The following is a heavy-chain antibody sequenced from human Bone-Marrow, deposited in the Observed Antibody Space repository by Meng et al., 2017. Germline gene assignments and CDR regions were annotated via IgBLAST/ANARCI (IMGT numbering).Heavy chain of an antibody. CDR1: GGSISSSSYY. V-gene: IGHV4-39*06. CDR2: IYYSGST. D-gene: IGHD6-19*01. Sequence: SETLSLTCTVSGGSISSSSYYWGWLRQPPGKGLEWIGSIYYSGSTYYNPSLKSRVTISVDTSKNQFALKLSSVTAADTAVYYCARESVAGFYYYGMDVWGQGTTVTVSS. CDR3: ARESVAGFYYYGMDV. J-gene: IGHJ6*02.